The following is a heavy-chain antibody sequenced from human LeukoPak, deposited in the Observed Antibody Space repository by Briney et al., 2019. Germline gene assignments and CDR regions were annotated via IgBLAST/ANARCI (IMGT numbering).Heavy chain of an antibody. J-gene: IGHJ3*02. CDR1: GFTFSNYE. V-gene: IGHV3-53*01. Sequence: GGSLRLSCAASGFTFSNYEMNWVRQPPGKGLEWVSVIYSGGRTYYADSVKGRFTISRDNSKNTLYLQMNSLRADDTAVYYCARDGTYFDIWGQGTMVTVSS. CDR3: ARDGTYFDI. D-gene: IGHD1-7*01. CDR2: IYSGGRT.